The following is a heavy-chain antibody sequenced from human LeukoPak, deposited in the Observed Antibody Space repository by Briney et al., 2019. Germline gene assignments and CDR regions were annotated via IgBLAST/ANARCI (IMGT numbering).Heavy chain of an antibody. CDR2: INPNSGGT. Sequence: ASVQVSCKASGYTFTDNHMYWIRQAPGQGPECMGWINPNSGGTNYAQKFQGRITMTRDTSISTAYMELSRLTSDDTAIYFCARELGRNAFDTWGQGTMVTVSP. J-gene: IGHJ3*02. CDR3: ARELGRNAFDT. D-gene: IGHD7-27*01. CDR1: GYTFTDNH. V-gene: IGHV1-2*02.